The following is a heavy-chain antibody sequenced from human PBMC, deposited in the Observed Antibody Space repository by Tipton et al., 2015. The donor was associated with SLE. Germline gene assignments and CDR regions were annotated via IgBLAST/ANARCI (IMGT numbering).Heavy chain of an antibody. Sequence: LRLSCTVSGGSISSSSYYWGWIRQPPGKGLEWIGSIYSSGTTNYNPSLKSRVTISTDTSKKQFFLNLSTVTAADTAVYYCARGPKGLDYWGQGIQVTVSS. J-gene: IGHJ4*02. CDR3: ARGPKGLDY. V-gene: IGHV4-39*07. CDR1: GGSISSSSYY. CDR2: IYSSGTT.